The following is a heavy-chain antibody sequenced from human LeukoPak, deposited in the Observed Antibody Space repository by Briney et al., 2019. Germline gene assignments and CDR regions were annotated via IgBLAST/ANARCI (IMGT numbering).Heavy chain of an antibody. J-gene: IGHJ3*02. Sequence: SETLSLTCAVYGGSFSGYYWSWIRQPPGKGLEWIGEINHSGSTNYNPSLKTRVTISVDTSKNQFSLQLSSVTAADTAVYYCARGPHTRPYDYVWGSYRPGAFDIWGQGTMVTVSS. CDR1: GGSFSGYY. CDR3: ARGPHTRPYDYVWGSYRPGAFDI. D-gene: IGHD3-16*02. CDR2: INHSGST. V-gene: IGHV4-34*01.